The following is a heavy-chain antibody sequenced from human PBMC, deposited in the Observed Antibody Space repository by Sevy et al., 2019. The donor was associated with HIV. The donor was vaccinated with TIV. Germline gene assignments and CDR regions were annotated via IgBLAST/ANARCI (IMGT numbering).Heavy chain of an antibody. CDR1: GFTFSDYY. D-gene: IGHD6-19*01. J-gene: IGHJ4*02. V-gene: IGHV3-11*01. CDR3: ARDREVIAVAGTFDY. Sequence: GGFLRLSCAASGFTFSDYYMSWIRQAPGKGLEWVSYISSSGSTIYYADSVKGRFTISRDNAKNSLYLQMNSLRAEDTAVYYCARDREVIAVAGTFDYWGQGTLVTVSS. CDR2: ISSSGSTI.